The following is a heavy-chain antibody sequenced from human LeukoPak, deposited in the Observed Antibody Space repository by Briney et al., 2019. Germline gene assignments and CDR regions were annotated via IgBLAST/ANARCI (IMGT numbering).Heavy chain of an antibody. CDR1: GFTFSSYA. CDR3: AKSAEYYDFWSGYVEPYYFDY. J-gene: IGHJ4*02. D-gene: IGHD3-3*01. V-gene: IGHV3-23*01. CDR2: ISGSGGST. Sequence: GGSLRLSCAASGFTFSSYAMSWVRQAPGKGLEWVSAISGSGGSTYYADSVKGRFTISRDNSKNTLYLQMNSLRAEDTAVYYCAKSAEYYDFWSGYVEPYYFDYWGQGTLVTVSS.